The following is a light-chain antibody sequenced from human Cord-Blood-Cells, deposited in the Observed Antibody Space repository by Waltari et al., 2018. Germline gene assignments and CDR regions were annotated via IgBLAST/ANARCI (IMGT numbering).Light chain of an antibody. V-gene: IGLV9-49*01. CDR1: SGYSNYK. Sequence: QPVLTQPPSASASLGASVTLTCTLSSGYSNYKVDWYPQRPGKGPRFVMRVGTGGIVGSKGDGIPDRFSVLGSGLNRYLTIKNIQEEDESDYHCGADHGSGSNFVVFGGGTKLTVL. CDR2: VGTGGIVG. J-gene: IGLJ3*02. CDR3: GADHGSGSNFVV.